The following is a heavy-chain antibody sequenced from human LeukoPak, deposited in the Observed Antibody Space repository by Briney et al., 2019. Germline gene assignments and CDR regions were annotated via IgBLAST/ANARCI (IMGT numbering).Heavy chain of an antibody. D-gene: IGHD1-1*01. CDR3: ARLTGISYGKYNFDF. J-gene: IGHJ4*02. V-gene: IGHV3-21*01. CDR2: LTGANDYI. CDR1: GFSFSTFA. Sequence: GGSLRLSCAASGFSFSTFAMEWVRQAPGKGLEWVASLTGANDYIYHADSVKGRFTISRDNAKNSLFLQMDSLRPEDTAVYYCARLTGISYGKYNFDFWGRGTLVTVSS.